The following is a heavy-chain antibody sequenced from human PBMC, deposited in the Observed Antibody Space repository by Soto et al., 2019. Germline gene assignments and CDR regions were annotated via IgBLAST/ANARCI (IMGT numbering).Heavy chain of an antibody. CDR3: ARALFSNYYASGGYDYYFHAMDV. CDR2: IIPISETT. J-gene: IGHJ6*02. CDR1: GGTFSSLD. D-gene: IGHD3-22*01. V-gene: IGHV1-69*06. Sequence: ASVKVSCKASGGTFSSLDINWVRQAPGQGLEWMGGIIPISETTNYAQIFQGRVSIVADKSTSTAYMELSRLRSEDTAVYYCARALFSNYYASGGYDYYFHAMDVWGQGTPVTVSS.